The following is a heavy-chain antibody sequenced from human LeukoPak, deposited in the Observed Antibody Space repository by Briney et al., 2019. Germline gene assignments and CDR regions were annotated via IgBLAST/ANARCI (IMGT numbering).Heavy chain of an antibody. CDR2: IYSNGNT. J-gene: IGHJ3*02. V-gene: IGHV4-59*01. CDR1: GGFFGSSY. D-gene: IGHD1-26*01. Sequence: SETLSLTCIVSGGFFGSSYWSWIRQPPGKGLEWIAYIYSNGNTNSNPSLKSRVTIAVDTSQSQFSLKLSSVTAADTAVYYCARGLVGLTPHAGVFQIWGQGTKVTVSS. CDR3: ARGLVGLTPHAGVFQI.